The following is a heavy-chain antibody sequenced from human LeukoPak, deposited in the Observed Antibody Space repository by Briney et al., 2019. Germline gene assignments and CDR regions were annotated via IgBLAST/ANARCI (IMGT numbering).Heavy chain of an antibody. CDR2: ISGSGGST. V-gene: IGHV3-23*01. CDR3: AKVEGASKASVY. Sequence: PGGSLRLSCAASGFNFSSYSMNWVRQAPGKGLEWVSSISGSGGSTYYADSVKGRFTISRDNSKNTLYLQMYSLRAEDTAVYYCAKVEGASKASVYWGQGALVTVSS. D-gene: IGHD1-1*01. CDR1: GFNFSSYS. J-gene: IGHJ4*02.